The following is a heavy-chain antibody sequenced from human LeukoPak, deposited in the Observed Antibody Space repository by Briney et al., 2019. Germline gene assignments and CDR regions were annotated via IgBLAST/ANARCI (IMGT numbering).Heavy chain of an antibody. D-gene: IGHD4-23*01. CDR2: INSDGSST. V-gene: IGHV3-74*01. CDR1: GFTFSTYW. Sequence: GGSQGLSCAASGFTFSTYWMHWVRQAPGKGLVWVSRINSDGSSTSYADSVKGRFTISRDNAKNSLYLQMSSLRDEDTAVYYCARGSSVADYWGQGTLDPVSS. J-gene: IGHJ4*02. CDR3: ARGSSVADY.